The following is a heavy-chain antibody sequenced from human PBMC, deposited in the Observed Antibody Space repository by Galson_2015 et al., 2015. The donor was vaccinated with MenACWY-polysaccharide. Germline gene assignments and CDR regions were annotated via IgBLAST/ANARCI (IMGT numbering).Heavy chain of an antibody. CDR3: ARGAPYCSGGSCYYYYFDY. Sequence: SVKVSCKASGYTFTSYDINWVRQATGQGLEWMGWMNPNSGNTGYAQKFQGRVTMTRNTSISTAYMELSSLRSEDTAVYYCARGAPYCSGGSCYYYYFDYWGQGTLVTVSS. D-gene: IGHD2-15*01. V-gene: IGHV1-8*01. CDR1: GYTFTSYD. J-gene: IGHJ4*02. CDR2: MNPNSGNT.